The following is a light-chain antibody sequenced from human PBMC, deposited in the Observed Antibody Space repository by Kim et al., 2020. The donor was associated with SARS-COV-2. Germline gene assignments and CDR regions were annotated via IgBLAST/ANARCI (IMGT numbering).Light chain of an antibody. Sequence: DIQMTQSPSTLSASVGDRVTITCRASQSISDWLAWYQQKPGKAPNLLIYKASSLQSGVPPRFSGSESGTEFTLTISSLQPDDFATYYCQQYSSYPWTFGQGTKVDIK. J-gene: IGKJ1*01. CDR2: KAS. V-gene: IGKV1-5*03. CDR3: QQYSSYPWT. CDR1: QSISDW.